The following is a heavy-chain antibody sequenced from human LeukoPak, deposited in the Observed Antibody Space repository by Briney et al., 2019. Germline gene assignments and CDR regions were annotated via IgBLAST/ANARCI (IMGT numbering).Heavy chain of an antibody. V-gene: IGHV4-39*01. CDR1: GGSFSSSGYY. CDR3: ARRTGSRLPNWFDP. CDR2: IYYSGTT. J-gene: IGHJ5*02. D-gene: IGHD3-10*01. Sequence: ASETLSLTCTVSGGSFSSSGYYWGWIRQPPGKGLEWIGTIYYSGTTYYNPSLKSRVTISIDTSKNHFSLKLNSVTAADTAVYYCARRTGSRLPNWFDPWGQGTLVTVSS.